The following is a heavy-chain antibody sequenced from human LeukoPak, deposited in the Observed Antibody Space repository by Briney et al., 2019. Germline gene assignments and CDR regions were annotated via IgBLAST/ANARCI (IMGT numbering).Heavy chain of an antibody. CDR2: INPNSGGT. CDR1: GYTFTGSY. D-gene: IGHD4-11*01. Sequence: GASAKVSCKASGYTFTGSYMHWVRQAPGQGLEWMGWINPNSGGTNYAQKFQGRVTMTRDTSISTAYMELSRLRSDDTAVYYCARAGMTTYYYYYYMDVWGKGTTVTVSS. J-gene: IGHJ6*03. V-gene: IGHV1-2*02. CDR3: ARAGMTTYYYYYYMDV.